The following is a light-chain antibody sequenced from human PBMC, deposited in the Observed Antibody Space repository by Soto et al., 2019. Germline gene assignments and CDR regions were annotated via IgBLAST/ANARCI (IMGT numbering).Light chain of an antibody. CDR2: EVS. V-gene: IGLV2-14*03. CDR1: SSDIGAYDL. Sequence: PLTQPASVSGPPGQSITISCSGTSSDIGAYDLVSWYQQHPGRAPKLIIYEVSHRFSGLSYRFSGSKYGNTASLTIPGLQAEDEGDYYWTSFAPGRIYVFGSGTKVTV. CDR3: TSFAPGRIYV. J-gene: IGLJ1*01.